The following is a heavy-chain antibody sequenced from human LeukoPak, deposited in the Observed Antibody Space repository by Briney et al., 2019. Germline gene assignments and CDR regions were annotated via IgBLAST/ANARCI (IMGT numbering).Heavy chain of an antibody. CDR1: GFTFSNYA. CDR3: AKGRGTCSSTSCYTWYYYYGMDV. D-gene: IGHD2-2*02. J-gene: IGHJ6*02. CDR2: ISSNRGNT. Sequence: GGSLRLSCAASGFTFSNYAMSWVRQAPGKGLEWVSAISSNRGNTYYVDSVRGRFTISRDNSKNTLFMQMNSLRAEDTAVYYCAKGRGTCSSTSCYTWYYYYGMDVWGQGTTVTVSS. V-gene: IGHV3-23*01.